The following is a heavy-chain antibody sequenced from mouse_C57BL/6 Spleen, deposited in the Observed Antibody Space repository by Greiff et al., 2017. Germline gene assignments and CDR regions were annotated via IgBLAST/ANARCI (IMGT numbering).Heavy chain of an antibody. V-gene: IGHV5-4*01. CDR2: ISDGGSYT. Sequence: EVKLMESGGGLVKPGGSLKLSCAASGFTFSSYAMSWVRQTPEKRLEWVATISDGGSYTYYPDNVKGRFTISRDNAKNNLYLQMSHLKSEDTAMYYCARDGSSWDFDYWGQGTTLTVSS. CDR1: GFTFSSYA. J-gene: IGHJ2*01. CDR3: ARDGSSWDFDY. D-gene: IGHD1-1*01.